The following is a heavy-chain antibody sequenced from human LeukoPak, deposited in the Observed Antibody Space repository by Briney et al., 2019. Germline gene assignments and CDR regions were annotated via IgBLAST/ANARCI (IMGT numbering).Heavy chain of an antibody. CDR3: ARSSASTYYYGSGTFDY. D-gene: IGHD3-10*01. CDR1: GDSVSSNSAA. Sequence: SQTLSLTCAISGDSVSSNSAAWNWIRRSPSRGLEWLGRTYYGSKWYNDYAVSVKSRITINPDTSKNQFSLQLNSVTPEDTAVYYCARSSASTYYYGSGTFDYWGQGTLVTVSS. J-gene: IGHJ4*02. CDR2: TYYGSKWYN. V-gene: IGHV6-1*01.